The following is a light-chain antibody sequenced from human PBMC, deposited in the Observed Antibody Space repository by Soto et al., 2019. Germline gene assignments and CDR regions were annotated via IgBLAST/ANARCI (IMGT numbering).Light chain of an antibody. CDR1: QSVSSSY. CDR2: GAS. J-gene: IGKJ2*01. Sequence: EIVLTQSPGTLSLSPGERATLSCRASQSVSSSYLDWYQQKPGQAPRLLIYGASSRATGIPDRFSGSGSGTYFTLTISRLEPEDFAVYYCQQYGSSPPTYTFGQGTKLEIK. V-gene: IGKV3-20*01. CDR3: QQYGSSPPTYT.